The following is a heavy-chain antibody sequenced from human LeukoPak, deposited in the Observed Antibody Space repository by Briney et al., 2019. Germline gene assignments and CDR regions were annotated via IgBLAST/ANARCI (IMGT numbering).Heavy chain of an antibody. CDR3: AKDRVVGATISGENDY. D-gene: IGHD1-26*01. V-gene: IGHV3-30*02. Sequence: GGSLRLPCAASGFTFSSYGMHWVRQAPGKGLEWVAFIRFDGSNKDYADSVKGRFTISRDNSKNTLYLQMNSLRAEDTAVYYCAKDRVVGATISGENDYWGQGTLVTVSS. J-gene: IGHJ4*02. CDR1: GFTFSSYG. CDR2: IRFDGSNK.